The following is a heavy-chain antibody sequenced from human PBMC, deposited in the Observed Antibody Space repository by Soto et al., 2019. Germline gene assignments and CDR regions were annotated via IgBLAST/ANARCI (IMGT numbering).Heavy chain of an antibody. Sequence: LRISGAARVWTVCRSALSWDRQATGKGLEWVSAISGSGGSTYYADSVKGRFTISSDNSKNTLDLQMNSLRAEDTAVYYCAKEPLHSYGQDRFDYCGQGTLLTVSS. CDR1: VWTVCRSA. D-gene: IGHD5-18*01. J-gene: IGHJ4*02. CDR3: AKEPLHSYGQDRFDY. V-gene: IGHV3-23*01. CDR2: ISGSGGST.